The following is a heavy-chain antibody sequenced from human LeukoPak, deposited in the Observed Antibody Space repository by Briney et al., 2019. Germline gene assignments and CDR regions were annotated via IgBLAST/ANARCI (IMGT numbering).Heavy chain of an antibody. D-gene: IGHD1-26*01. J-gene: IGHJ3*02. CDR2: ISGSGGST. CDR3: ARSVGVVGATSAFDI. V-gene: IGHV3-23*01. CDR1: GFTFSSYA. Sequence: GGSLRLSCAASGFTFSSYAMSWVRQAPGKGLEWVSAISGSGGSTYYADSVKGRFTISRDDSNNSLNLQMNSLSGEDTAVYYCARSVGVVGATSAFDIWGQGTMVTVSS.